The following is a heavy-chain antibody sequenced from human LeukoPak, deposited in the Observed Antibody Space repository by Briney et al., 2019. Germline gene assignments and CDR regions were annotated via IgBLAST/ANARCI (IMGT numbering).Heavy chain of an antibody. CDR2: ISDRSDKT. D-gene: IGHD4-17*01. CDR3: AKPSYGDPLDAFDI. Sequence: GGSLRLSCVGSGFTFGDFWMNWVRQAPGKGLEWVSTISDRSDKTYYADSVRGRFTISRDNSKNTLFLQMNSLRAEDTAVYYCAKPSYGDPLDAFDIWGQGTMVTVSS. CDR1: GFTFGDFW. J-gene: IGHJ3*02. V-gene: IGHV3-23*01.